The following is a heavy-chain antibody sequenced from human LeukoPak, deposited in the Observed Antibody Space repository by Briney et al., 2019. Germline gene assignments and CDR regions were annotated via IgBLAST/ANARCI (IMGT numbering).Heavy chain of an antibody. Sequence: ASVKVSCKASGYTFTGYYMHWVRQAPGQGLEWMGWINPNSGGTNYAQKFQGRVTMTRDTSISTAYMELSRLRSDDTAVYYCARDSSHSSSWIYWGQGTLVTVSS. V-gene: IGHV1-2*02. CDR1: GYTFTGYY. CDR2: INPNSGGT. CDR3: ARDSSHSSSWIY. J-gene: IGHJ4*02. D-gene: IGHD6-13*01.